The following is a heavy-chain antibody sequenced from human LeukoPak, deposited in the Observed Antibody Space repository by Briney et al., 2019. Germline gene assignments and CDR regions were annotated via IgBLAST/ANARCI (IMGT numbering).Heavy chain of an antibody. CDR1: GGTFSSYA. J-gene: IGHJ6*03. V-gene: IGHV1-69*05. CDR3: AGPQRSGYYHYYYMDV. D-gene: IGHD3-10*01. Sequence: GASVKVSCKASGGTFSSYAISWVRQAPGQGLEWMGGIIPIFGTANYAQKFQGRVTITTDESTSTAYMELSSLRSEDTAVYYCAGPQRSGYYHYYYMDVWGKGPRSPSP. CDR2: IIPIFGTA.